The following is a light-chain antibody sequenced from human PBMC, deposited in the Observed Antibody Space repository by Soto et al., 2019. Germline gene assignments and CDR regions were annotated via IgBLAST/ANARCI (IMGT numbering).Light chain of an antibody. V-gene: IGLV2-8*01. CDR1: SSDIGTYKY. CDR2: EVN. J-gene: IGLJ7*01. Sequence: QSVLTQPPSASGSPGQSVTISCTGTSSDIGTYKYVSWYQQHPGKVPKLIIYEVNKRPSGVPDRFSGSKSGNTASLTVSGLQAEDAADYYCSSSAGTNNLYVFGTGTQLTVL. CDR3: SSSAGTNNLYV.